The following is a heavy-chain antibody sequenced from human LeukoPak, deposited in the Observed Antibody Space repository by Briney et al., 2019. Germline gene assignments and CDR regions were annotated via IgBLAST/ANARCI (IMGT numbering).Heavy chain of an antibody. CDR1: GFIFSSYA. CDR2: ISGSGGST. CDR3: ANSRGYSYGLSFDY. Sequence: PGGSLRLSCAASGFIFSSYAMSWVRQAPGKGLEWVSAISGSGGSTYYADSVKGRFTISRDNSKNTLYLQMNSLRAEDTAVYYCANSRGYSYGLSFDYWGQGTLVTVSS. V-gene: IGHV3-23*01. D-gene: IGHD5-18*01. J-gene: IGHJ4*02.